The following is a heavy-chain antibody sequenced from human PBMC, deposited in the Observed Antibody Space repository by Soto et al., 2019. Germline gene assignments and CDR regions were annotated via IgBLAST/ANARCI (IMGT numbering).Heavy chain of an antibody. D-gene: IGHD3-3*01. J-gene: IGHJ4*02. CDR2: FDPEDGET. V-gene: IGHV1-24*01. CDR3: ATDKDFWSGYFLFDY. CDR1: GDTLTELS. Sequence: ASVKVSCKVCGDTLTELSVHCGRQAPGKGLEWMGGFDPEDGETIYAQKFQGRVTMTEDTSTDTAYMELSSLRSEDTAVYYCATDKDFWSGYFLFDYWGQGTLVTVSS.